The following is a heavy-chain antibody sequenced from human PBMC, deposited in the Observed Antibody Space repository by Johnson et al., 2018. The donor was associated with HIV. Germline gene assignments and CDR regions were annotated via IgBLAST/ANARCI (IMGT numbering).Heavy chain of an antibody. J-gene: IGHJ3*02. CDR2: IWYDGSNK. D-gene: IGHD5-24*01. Sequence: VQLVESGGGVVQPGRSLRLSCAASGFTFSSYAMHWVRQAPGKGLEWVAVIWYDGSNKYYADSVKGRFTISRDNSKNTLYLQMNSLRAEDTAVYYCARDEPYNLNAFDIWGQGTMVTVSS. CDR3: ARDEPYNLNAFDI. V-gene: IGHV3-30*04. CDR1: GFTFSSYA.